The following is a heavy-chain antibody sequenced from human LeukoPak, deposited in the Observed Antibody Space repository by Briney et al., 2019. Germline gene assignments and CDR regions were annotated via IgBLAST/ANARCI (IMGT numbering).Heavy chain of an antibody. CDR3: GRARGWYYDSSGYADAFDI. CDR1: GGSISSGGYS. D-gene: IGHD3-22*01. Sequence: PSETLSLTCAVSGGSISSGGYSWRWIRQPPGKGLEWIGYIYHSGSTYYNPSLKSRVTISVDRSKNQFSLKLSSVTAADTAVYYCGRARGWYYDSSGYADAFDIWGQGTRVTVS. J-gene: IGHJ3*02. V-gene: IGHV4-30-2*01. CDR2: IYHSGST.